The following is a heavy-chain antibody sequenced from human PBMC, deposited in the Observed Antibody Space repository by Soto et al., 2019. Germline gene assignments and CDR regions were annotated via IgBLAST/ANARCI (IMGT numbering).Heavy chain of an antibody. Sequence: GESLKISCKGSGYSFTSHWISWVRQMPGKGLEWMWRIDPSDSYTNYSPSFQGHVTISADKSISTAYLQWSSLKASETAMYYCATPYSSSDYYYYYGMDVWGQGTTVTVSS. J-gene: IGHJ6*02. CDR2: IDPSDSYT. D-gene: IGHD6-6*01. CDR3: ATPYSSSDYYYYYGMDV. CDR1: GYSFTSHW. V-gene: IGHV5-10-1*01.